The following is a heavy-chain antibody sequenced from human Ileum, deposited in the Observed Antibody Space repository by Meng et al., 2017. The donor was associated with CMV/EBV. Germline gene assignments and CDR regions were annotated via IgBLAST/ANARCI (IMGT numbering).Heavy chain of an antibody. V-gene: IGHV3-53*01. CDR1: GFIVSSNF. CDR3: ARGYGDY. CDR2: IYTGGST. J-gene: IGHJ4*02. Sequence: ELRLVESGGGLFQPGGSLRLSCAASGFIVSSNFMNWVRQAPGKGLEWVSVIYTGGSTYYADSVKGRFTISRDNSKNTLYLQMNSLRAEDTAVYYCARGYGDYWGQGTLVTVSS. D-gene: IGHD1-1*01.